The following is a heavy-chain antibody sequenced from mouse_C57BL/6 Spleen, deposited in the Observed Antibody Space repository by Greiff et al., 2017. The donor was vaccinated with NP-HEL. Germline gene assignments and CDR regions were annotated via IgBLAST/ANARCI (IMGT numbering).Heavy chain of an antibody. CDR1: GYAFTNYL. J-gene: IGHJ2*01. Sequence: VQLQQSGAELVRPGTSVKVSCKASGYAFTNYLIEWVKQRPGQGLEWIGVINPGSGGTNYNEKFKGKATLTADKSSSTAYMQLSSLTSEDSAVYFCARSRRGGGFDYWGQGTTLTVSS. V-gene: IGHV1-54*01. CDR2: INPGSGGT. CDR3: ARSRRGGGFDY. D-gene: IGHD2-12*01.